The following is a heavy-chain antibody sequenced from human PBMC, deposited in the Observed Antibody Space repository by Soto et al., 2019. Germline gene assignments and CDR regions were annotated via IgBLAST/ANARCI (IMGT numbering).Heavy chain of an antibody. CDR2: ISWNSGRI. CDR1: GFTFDDYA. Sequence: EVQLVESGGGLVQPGRSLRLSCAASGFTFDDYAMHWVRQAPGKGLEWVSGISWNSGRIGYADSVKGRFTISRDNAKNSLFLQMSSLRVEDTALYYCVKDSAGSGGTFYLDYWGQGALVTVSS. D-gene: IGHD2-15*01. CDR3: VKDSAGSGGTFYLDY. V-gene: IGHV3-9*01. J-gene: IGHJ4*02.